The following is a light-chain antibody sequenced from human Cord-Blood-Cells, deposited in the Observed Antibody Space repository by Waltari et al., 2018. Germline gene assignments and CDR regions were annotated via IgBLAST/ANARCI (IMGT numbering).Light chain of an antibody. Sequence: IQMTQSPSSLSASVGDRVTITCPASQSISIDLNWYQRKPGIAPKCLIYAASSWQSGVPSRFSGSGSGTDLTLTISSLQPEDFATYYCQQSYSTPDSFGPGTKLEIK. J-gene: IGKJ2*03. CDR2: AAS. V-gene: IGKV1-39*01. CDR1: QSISID. CDR3: QQSYSTPDS.